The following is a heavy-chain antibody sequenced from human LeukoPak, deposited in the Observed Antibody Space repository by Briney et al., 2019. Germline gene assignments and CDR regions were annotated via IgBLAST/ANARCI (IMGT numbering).Heavy chain of an antibody. V-gene: IGHV1-69*13. Sequence: ASVKVSCKASGGTFSSYAISWVRQAPGQGLEWMGGIIPIFGTANYAQKFQGRVTITADESTSTAYMELSSLRSEDTAVYYCAIDLRFGAFDIWGQGTMVTVSS. D-gene: IGHD3-16*01. J-gene: IGHJ3*02. CDR3: AIDLRFGAFDI. CDR1: GGTFSSYA. CDR2: IIPIFGTA.